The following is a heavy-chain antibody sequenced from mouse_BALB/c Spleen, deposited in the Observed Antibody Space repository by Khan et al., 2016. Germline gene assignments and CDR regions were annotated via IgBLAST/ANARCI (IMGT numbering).Heavy chain of an antibody. D-gene: IGHD2-1*01. Sequence: VQLQQSGPELVKPGASVTISCKASGYTFTDYNMHWVKQSHGKSLEWIGYIYPYNGGTGYNQTFKSKATLTVDNSSSTAYMQLRSLTSEDSAVYYCARNYGNYEGFADWGQGTMVTVSA. J-gene: IGHJ3*01. CDR3: ARNYGNYEGFAD. V-gene: IGHV1S29*02. CDR2: IYPYNGGT. CDR1: GYTFTDYN.